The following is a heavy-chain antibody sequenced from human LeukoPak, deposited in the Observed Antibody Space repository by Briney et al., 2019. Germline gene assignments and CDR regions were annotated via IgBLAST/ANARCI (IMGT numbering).Heavy chain of an antibody. CDR1: GGSISSSSYY. CDR3: ARHYGSGSWGAFDI. V-gene: IGHV4-39*01. J-gene: IGHJ3*02. Sequence: PSETLSLTCTVSGGSISSSSYYWGWIRQPPGKGLEWIGSIYYSGRTYNNPSLKSRVTISVDTSKNQFSLKLSSVTAADTAVYYCARHYGSGSWGAFDIWGQGTMVTVSS. CDR2: IYYSGRT. D-gene: IGHD3-10*01.